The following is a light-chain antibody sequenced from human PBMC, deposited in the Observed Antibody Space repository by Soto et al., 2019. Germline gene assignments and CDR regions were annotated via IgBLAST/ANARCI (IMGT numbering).Light chain of an antibody. J-gene: IGKJ4*01. CDR2: DAS. CDR3: QQYDNLPT. Sequence: IRKTQSPATLSDPVGDRVTITRRASQTISSWLAWYQQKPGKAPKLLIYDASSLESGVPSRFSGSGSGTDFTFTISSLQPEDIAIYYCQQYDNLPTFGGGTKVDIK. V-gene: IGKV1-5*01. CDR1: QTISSW.